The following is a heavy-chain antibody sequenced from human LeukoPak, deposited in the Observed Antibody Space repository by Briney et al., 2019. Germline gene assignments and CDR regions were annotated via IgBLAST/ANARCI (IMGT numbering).Heavy chain of an antibody. CDR3: ARDLKGPDWHFDL. Sequence: GASVKISSKASGGTFSSYAISCGRHAPGQGLEWRGGIIPIFGTANYAQKFQGRVTITADESTSTAYMELSSLRSEDTAVYYCARDLKGPDWHFDLWCCGPLITVTA. CDR1: GGTFSSYA. J-gene: IGHJ2*01. V-gene: IGHV1-69*13. CDR2: IIPIFGTA.